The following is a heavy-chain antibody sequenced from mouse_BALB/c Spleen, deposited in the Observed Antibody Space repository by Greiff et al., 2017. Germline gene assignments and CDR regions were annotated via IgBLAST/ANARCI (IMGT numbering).Heavy chain of an antibody. CDR2: ISDGGSYT. CDR1: GFTFSDYY. V-gene: IGHV5-4*02. D-gene: IGHD2-14*01. CDR3: ASSTYYRYDGRFAY. J-gene: IGHJ3*01. Sequence: EVHLVESGGGLVKPGGSLKLSCAASGFTFSDYYMYWVRQTPEKRLEWVATISDGGSYTYYPDSVKGRFTISRDNAKNNLYLQMSSLKSEDTAMYYCASSTYYRYDGRFAYWGQGTLVTVSA.